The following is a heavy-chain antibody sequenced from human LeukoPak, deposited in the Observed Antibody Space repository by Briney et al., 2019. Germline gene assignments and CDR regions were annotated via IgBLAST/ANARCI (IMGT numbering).Heavy chain of an antibody. CDR1: GGSINSITNY. CDR2: INHSGST. CDR3: ARGVGGGATDNWFDP. Sequence: SETLSLTCTVSGGSINSITNYWGWIRQPPGKGLEWIGEINHSGSTNYNPSLKSRVTISVDTSKNQFSLKLSSVTAADTAVYYCARGVGGGATDNWFDPWGQGTLVTVSS. J-gene: IGHJ5*02. V-gene: IGHV4-39*07. D-gene: IGHD1-26*01.